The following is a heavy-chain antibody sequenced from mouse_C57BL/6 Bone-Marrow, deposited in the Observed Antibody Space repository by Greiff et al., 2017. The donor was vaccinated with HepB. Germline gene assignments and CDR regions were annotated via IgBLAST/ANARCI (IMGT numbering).Heavy chain of an antibody. D-gene: IGHD1-1*01. J-gene: IGHJ2*01. CDR3: TPIPTVVSED. V-gene: IGHV6-3*01. Sequence: DVKLVESGGGLVQPGGSMKLSCVASGFTFSNYWMNWVRQSPEKGLEWVAQIRLKSDNSATHDAESVKGRFTITRDESKSSVYLHMNNLRAEEAGIYYCTPIPTVVSEDWGQGTTLTVSS. CDR2: IRLKSDNSAT. CDR1: GFTFSNYW.